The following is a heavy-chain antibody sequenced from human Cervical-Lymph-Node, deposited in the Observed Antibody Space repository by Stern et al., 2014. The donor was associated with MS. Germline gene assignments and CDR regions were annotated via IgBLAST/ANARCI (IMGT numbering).Heavy chain of an antibody. CDR1: GFSFSCYA. D-gene: IGHD6-13*01. J-gene: IGHJ4*02. V-gene: IGHV3-33*01. CDR2: IWYDGSNP. Sequence: MQLVESGGGVVQPGRSLRLSCAESGFSFSCYAMHWVRQAPGKGLEWVALIWYDGSNPYYADSVTGRFTISRDNFKNTLYLQMNSLRAEDTAVYYCASAYSSSHYYFDYWGQGTLVTVSS. CDR3: ASAYSSSHYYFDY.